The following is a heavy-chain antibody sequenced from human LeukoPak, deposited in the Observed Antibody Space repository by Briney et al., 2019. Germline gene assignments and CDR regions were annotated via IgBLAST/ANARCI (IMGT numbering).Heavy chain of an antibody. CDR3: ARVENGYTSGFVDY. CDR1: GYSISSGYY. J-gene: IGHJ4*02. Sequence: PSETLSLTCAVSGYSISSGYYWGWIRQPPGKGLEWIGSIYHSGSTYYNPSLKSRVTISVDTSKNQFSLKLSSVTAADTAVYYCARVENGYTSGFVDYWGQGTLVTVSS. CDR2: IYHSGST. D-gene: IGHD5-24*01. V-gene: IGHV4-38-2*01.